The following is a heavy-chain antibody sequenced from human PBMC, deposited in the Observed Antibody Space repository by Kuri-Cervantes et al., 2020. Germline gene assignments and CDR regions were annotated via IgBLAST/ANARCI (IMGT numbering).Heavy chain of an antibody. D-gene: IGHD5-12*01. CDR3: AVDSGGYAEHY. J-gene: IGHJ4*02. V-gene: IGHV3-23*01. CDR1: GFTFSTYA. CDR2: ITGSGYNT. Sequence: GGSLRLSCAVSGFTFSTYAMNWVRQAPGKGLEWVSGITGSGYNTYYTDSGMGRFTISRDNFKNTLYLQMNSLTADDTAVYYCAVDSGGYAEHYWGQGTLVTVSS.